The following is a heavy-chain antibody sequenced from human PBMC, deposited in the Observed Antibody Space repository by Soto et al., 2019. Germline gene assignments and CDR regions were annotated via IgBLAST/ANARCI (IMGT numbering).Heavy chain of an antibody. CDR2: IYYSGST. J-gene: IGHJ6*02. V-gene: IGHV4-39*07. CDR3: ARDRQIHMVRGDRYYYYGQAV. CDR1: CVSISSSIYY. D-gene: IGHD3-10*01. Sequence: DTLSLACTVYCVSISSSIYYWGWILQPPGKGLDWIGSIYYSGSTYYNPSLKSRVTISVDTSKNQFSLKLSSVTDADTAVYYCARDRQIHMVRGDRYYYYGQAVWAQGTSVLVSS.